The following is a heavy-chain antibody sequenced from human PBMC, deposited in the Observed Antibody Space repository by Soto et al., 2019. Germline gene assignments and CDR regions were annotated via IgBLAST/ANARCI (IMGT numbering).Heavy chain of an antibody. CDR2: IWSDGKKE. J-gene: IGHJ5*02. V-gene: IGHV3-33*01. Sequence: GGSLRLSCVGSGFPFWHYGMHWVRQAPGKGLEWVAVIWSDGKKESYADFVKGRFAISRDNFKDTLYLQMNSLRSEDTAVYYCARDPGYSYGNTWGQGTLVTVSS. CDR3: ARDPGYSYGNT. D-gene: IGHD5-18*01. CDR1: GFPFWHYG.